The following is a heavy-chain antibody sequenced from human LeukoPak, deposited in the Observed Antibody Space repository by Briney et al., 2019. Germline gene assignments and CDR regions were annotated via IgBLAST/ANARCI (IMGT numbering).Heavy chain of an antibody. J-gene: IGHJ4*02. Sequence: SETLSLTCTVSGCSISSYYLSWIRQPAGKGLEWIGRIYTSGSNNYNPPLKSRFTMSVDTSKNQFSLKLSSVTAADTAVYYCARALRDGYNLLDYWGQGTLVTVSS. CDR1: GCSISSYY. V-gene: IGHV4-4*07. CDR3: ARALRDGYNLLDY. CDR2: IYTSGSN. D-gene: IGHD5-24*01.